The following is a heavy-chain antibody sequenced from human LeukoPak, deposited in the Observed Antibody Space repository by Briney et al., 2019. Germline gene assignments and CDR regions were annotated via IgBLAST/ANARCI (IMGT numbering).Heavy chain of an antibody. J-gene: IGHJ5*02. CDR3: ARDNPLLWFGESGGNWFDP. CDR2: IYHSGST. D-gene: IGHD3-10*01. Sequence: PSGTLSLTCAVSGGSISSSNWWSWVRQPPGKGLEWIGEIYHSGSTYYNPSLKSRVTISVDTSKNQFSLKLSSVTAADTAVYYCARDNPLLWFGESGGNWFDPWGQGTLVTVSS. CDR1: GGSISSSNW. V-gene: IGHV4-4*02.